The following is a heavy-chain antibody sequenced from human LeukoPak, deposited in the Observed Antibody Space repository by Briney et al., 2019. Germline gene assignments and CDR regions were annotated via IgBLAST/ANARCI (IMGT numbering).Heavy chain of an antibody. CDR3: ARDGERGYYDNSGYYSHLDY. V-gene: IGHV3-7*01. Sequence: GGSLRLSCAASGFTFSSYWMSWVRQAPGKGLEWVANIKQDGSEKYYVDSVKGRFTISRDNAKNSLYLQMNSLRAEDTAVYYCARDGERGYYDNSGYYSHLDYWGQGTLVTVSS. D-gene: IGHD3-22*01. CDR2: IKQDGSEK. CDR1: GFTFSSYW. J-gene: IGHJ4*02.